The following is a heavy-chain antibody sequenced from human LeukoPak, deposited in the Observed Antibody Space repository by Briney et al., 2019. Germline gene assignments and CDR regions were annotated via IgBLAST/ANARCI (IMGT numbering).Heavy chain of an antibody. CDR3: ARGHSLGSIAARASSNWFDP. Sequence: ASVKVSCKASGYTFTSYYMHWVRQAPGQGLEWMGIINPSGGSTSYAQKFQGRVTMTRDMSTSTVYMELRSLRSEDTAVYYCARGHSLGSIAARASSNWFDPWGQGTLVTVSS. V-gene: IGHV1-46*01. J-gene: IGHJ5*02. D-gene: IGHD6-6*01. CDR1: GYTFTSYY. CDR2: INPSGGST.